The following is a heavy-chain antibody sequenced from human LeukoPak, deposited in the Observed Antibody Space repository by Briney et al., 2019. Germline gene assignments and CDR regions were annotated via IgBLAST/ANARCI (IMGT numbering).Heavy chain of an antibody. CDR2: ISRSSSYI. V-gene: IGHV3-21*01. CDR1: GFSVSSNY. CDR3: ARDREYYDSTNYEGAFDI. D-gene: IGHD3-22*01. J-gene: IGHJ3*02. Sequence: GGSLRLSCTASGFSVSSNYMHWVRQAPGKGLEWVSSISRSSSYIYYADSVKGRFTISRDNAKNSLYLQMNSLRAEDTAVYYCARDREYYDSTNYEGAFDIWGQGTMVTVSS.